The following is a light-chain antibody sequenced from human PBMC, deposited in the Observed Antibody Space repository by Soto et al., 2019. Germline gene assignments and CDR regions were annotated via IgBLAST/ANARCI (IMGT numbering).Light chain of an antibody. J-gene: IGLJ3*02. V-gene: IGLV1-44*01. CDR1: TSNIGSQT. CDR2: SDD. CDR3: AAWDGNLKGWL. Sequence: QSVLTQPPSASGTPGQRVTISCSGDTSNIGSQTVNWYQQFPGTAPRLLVYSDDQWPSGVPDRFSGSKSGTSASLAINGPQSEDEATYYCAAWDGNLKGWLFGGGTKLTVL.